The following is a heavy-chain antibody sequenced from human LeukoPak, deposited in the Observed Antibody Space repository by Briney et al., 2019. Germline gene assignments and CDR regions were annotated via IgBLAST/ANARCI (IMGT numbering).Heavy chain of an antibody. CDR1: GGTFSSYA. J-gene: IGHJ4*02. CDR2: ISGYNGNT. Sequence: GASVKVSCKASGGTFSSYAISWVRQAPGQGLEWMGWISGYNGNTNYAQKLQGRVTMTTDTSTSTAYMELRSLRSDDTAVYYCARTPSTSETAAGSFDYWGQGTLVTVSS. CDR3: ARTPSTSETAAGSFDY. V-gene: IGHV1-18*01. D-gene: IGHD6-13*01.